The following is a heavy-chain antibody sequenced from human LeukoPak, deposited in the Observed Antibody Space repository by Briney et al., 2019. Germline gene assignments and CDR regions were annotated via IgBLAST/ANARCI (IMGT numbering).Heavy chain of an antibody. CDR2: IKQDGSPK. Sequence: GGSLRLSCAASGFSFSRYWMSWVRQAPGKRLQWVAHIKQDGSPKYDVDSVQGRFTVSRDNANNLLYLQMSSLRTEDTAIYYCARTSFYSFDFWGQGALVTVSS. D-gene: IGHD2/OR15-2a*01. CDR1: GFSFSRYW. V-gene: IGHV3-7*01. J-gene: IGHJ4*02. CDR3: ARTSFYSFDF.